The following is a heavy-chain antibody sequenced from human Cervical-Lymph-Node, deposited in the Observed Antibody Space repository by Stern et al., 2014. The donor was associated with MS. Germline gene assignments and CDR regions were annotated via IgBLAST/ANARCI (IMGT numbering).Heavy chain of an antibody. Sequence: EEQLVESGGGLVQPGGFLRISCAASGFTFSDYAMTWVRQAPGKGLEWVSSISGSGGNTFYADSVKCRFTISRDSSKNTLYLQMTSLGAEDTAMYHCAKGKTVTGSGYGVDVWGLGTMVAVS. J-gene: IGHJ6*02. D-gene: IGHD6-19*01. CDR2: ISGSGGNT. CDR1: GFTFSDYA. V-gene: IGHV3-23*04. CDR3: AKGKTVTGSGYGVDV.